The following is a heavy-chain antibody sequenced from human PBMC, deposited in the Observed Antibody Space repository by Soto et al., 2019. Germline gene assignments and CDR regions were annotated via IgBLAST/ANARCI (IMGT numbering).Heavy chain of an antibody. CDR2: IYHSGST. CDR3: ARFNWYFDL. Sequence: SSETLSLTCTVSGGSISSGGYFWSWIRQPPGKGLEWIGYIYHSGSTYYNPSLKSRVTISVDRSKNQFSLKLSSVTAADTAVYYCARFNWYFDLWGRGTLVTVSS. V-gene: IGHV4-30-2*01. J-gene: IGHJ2*01. CDR1: GGSISSGGYF.